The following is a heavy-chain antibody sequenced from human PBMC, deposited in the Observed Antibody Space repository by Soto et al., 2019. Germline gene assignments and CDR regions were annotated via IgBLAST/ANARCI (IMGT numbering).Heavy chain of an antibody. CDR1: GFPFNTYW. V-gene: IGHV3-74*01. CDR2: INAVGSGT. D-gene: IGHD3-16*01. CDR3: AILSLGFDH. Sequence: GGSLRLSCAPSGFPFNTYWMHCVRQAPGEGLVLVSRINAVGSGTTYADSVKGRFTVSRDNANNMLYLQMNSLRAEDTAVYYCAILSLGFDHWGQGTLVTVSS. J-gene: IGHJ5*02.